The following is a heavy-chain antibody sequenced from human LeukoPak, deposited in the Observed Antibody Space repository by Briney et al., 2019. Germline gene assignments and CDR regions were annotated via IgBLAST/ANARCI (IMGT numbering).Heavy chain of an antibody. CDR2: INPSGST. V-gene: IGHV4-34*01. J-gene: IGHJ4*02. Sequence: PSETLSLTCAVYGGSFSGYYWSWIRQPPGKGLEWIGEINPSGSTNYNPSLKSRVTISVDTSKNQFSLKLSSVTAADTAVYYCARTRMVRGAPRFGGPLDYWGQGTLVTVSS. D-gene: IGHD3-10*01. CDR3: ARTRMVRGAPRFGGPLDY. CDR1: GGSFSGYY.